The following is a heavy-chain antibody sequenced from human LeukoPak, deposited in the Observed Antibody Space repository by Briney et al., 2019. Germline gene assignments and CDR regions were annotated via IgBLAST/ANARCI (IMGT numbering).Heavy chain of an antibody. CDR2: IYSGDTT. Sequence: GGSLRLSCAASGFPVSSNYMNWVRQAPGKGLECVSVIYSGDTTYYADSVKGRFTISRDNSKNTLYLQMNSLRAEDTAEYYCARGTMIVGVVAFDIWGQGTMVTVSS. CDR1: GFPVSSNY. J-gene: IGHJ3*02. V-gene: IGHV3-66*01. CDR3: ARGTMIVGVVAFDI. D-gene: IGHD3-22*01.